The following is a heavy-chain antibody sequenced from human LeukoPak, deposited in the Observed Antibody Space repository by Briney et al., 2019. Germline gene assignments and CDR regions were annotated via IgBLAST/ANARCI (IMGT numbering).Heavy chain of an antibody. CDR1: GYTFTGYY. CDR3: ARGEMITFGGVIVISTFDI. CDR2: INPTSGGT. J-gene: IGHJ3*02. V-gene: IGHV1-2*02. D-gene: IGHD3-16*02. Sequence: ASVKVSCKAAGYTFTGYYIQWVRQTPGQGLEWMGYINPTSGGTNYAQEFQGRVTMTRDTSISTAYMELSRLTSDDTAVYYCARGEMITFGGVIVISTFDIWGQGTMVTVS.